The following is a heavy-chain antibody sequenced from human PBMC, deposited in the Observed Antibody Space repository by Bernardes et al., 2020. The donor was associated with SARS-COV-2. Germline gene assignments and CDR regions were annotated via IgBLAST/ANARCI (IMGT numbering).Heavy chain of an antibody. CDR2: IYYSGST. Sequence: SEPLSLTCTVCGGSISSGDYYWSWLLQPPGKGLEWIGYIYYSGSTYYNPSLKSRVTISVDTSKNQFSLKLSSVTAADTAVYYCARAADRYCSSTSCRSRPPGYYYYGMDVWGQGTTVTVSS. CDR1: GGSISSGDYY. D-gene: IGHD2-2*01. V-gene: IGHV4-30-4*01. CDR3: ARAADRYCSSTSCRSRPPGYYYYGMDV. J-gene: IGHJ6*02.